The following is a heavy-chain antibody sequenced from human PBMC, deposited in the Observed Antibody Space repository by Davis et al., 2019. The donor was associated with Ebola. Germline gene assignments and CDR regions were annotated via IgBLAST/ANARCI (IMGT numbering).Heavy chain of an antibody. Sequence: SETLSLTCTVSGDGSISSSNDYWGWIRQSPGKGLEWIGSMYYSGSAFYNPSLKSRVTISLDTSKNQFSLKLNSVTAADTAVYYCARHEAYSDTLYGMGVWGQGTTITVSS. J-gene: IGHJ6*02. CDR3: ARHEAYSDTLYGMGV. D-gene: IGHD6-13*01. V-gene: IGHV4-39*01. CDR2: MYYSGSA. CDR1: GDGSISSSNDY.